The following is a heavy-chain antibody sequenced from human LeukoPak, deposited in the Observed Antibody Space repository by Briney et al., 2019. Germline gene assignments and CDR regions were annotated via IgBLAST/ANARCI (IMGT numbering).Heavy chain of an antibody. CDR3: ARARRLCNSFTCYLTSYYDGMDV. J-gene: IGHJ6*02. V-gene: IGHV3-49*04. Sequence: GGSLRLSCAASGFTFSSHSMNWVRQAPGKGLEWLAFIRSKTYGGTTEYAASVKGRFSILRDDSKSIAYLQMNSLKTEDTAVYYCARARRLCNSFTCYLTSYYDGMDVWGQGTTVTVSS. CDR2: IRSKTYGGTT. D-gene: IGHD2/OR15-2a*01. CDR1: GFTFSSHS.